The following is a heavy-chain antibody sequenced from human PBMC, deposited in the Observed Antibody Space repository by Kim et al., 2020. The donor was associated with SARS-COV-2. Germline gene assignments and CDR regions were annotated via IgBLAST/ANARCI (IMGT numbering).Heavy chain of an antibody. CDR2: ISSSGSTI. J-gene: IGHJ6*02. D-gene: IGHD4-17*01. CDR1: GFTFSSYE. V-gene: IGHV3-48*03. Sequence: GGSLRLSCAASGFTFSSYEMNWVRQAPGKGLEWVSYISSSGSTIYYADSVKGRFTISRDNAKNSLYLQMNSLRAEDTAVYYCARSGHMTTSGYYYYGMDVWGQGTTVTVSS. CDR3: ARSGHMTTSGYYYYGMDV.